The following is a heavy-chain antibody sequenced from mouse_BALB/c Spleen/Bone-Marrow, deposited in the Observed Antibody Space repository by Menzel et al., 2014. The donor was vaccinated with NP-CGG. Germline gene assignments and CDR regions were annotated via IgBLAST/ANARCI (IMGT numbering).Heavy chain of an antibody. D-gene: IGHD1-1*01. V-gene: IGHV1-80*01. CDR3: ARWITTVVAPYVMDY. CDR1: GYAFSSYW. Sequence: VKLQESGAELVRPGSSVKISCKASGYAFSSYWMNWVKQRPGQGLEWIGQIYPGDGDTNYNGKFKGKATLTADKSSSTAYMQLSSLTSEDSAVYFCARWITTVVAPYVMDYWGQGTSVPVSS. CDR2: IYPGDGDT. J-gene: IGHJ4*01.